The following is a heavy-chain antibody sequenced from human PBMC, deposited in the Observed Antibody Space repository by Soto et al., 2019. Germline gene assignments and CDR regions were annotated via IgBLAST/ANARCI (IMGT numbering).Heavy chain of an antibody. D-gene: IGHD2-15*01. CDR3: ARAGVRINQDGFDI. CDR1: GYTFTSYD. CDR2: MNPNSGNT. J-gene: IGHJ3*02. Sequence: ASVKVSCKASGYTFTSYDINWVRQATGQGLEWMGWMNPNSGNTGYAQKFQGRVTMTRNTSISTAYMELSSLRSEDTAVYYCARAGVRINQDGFDIWRRRTRVAVAS. V-gene: IGHV1-8*01.